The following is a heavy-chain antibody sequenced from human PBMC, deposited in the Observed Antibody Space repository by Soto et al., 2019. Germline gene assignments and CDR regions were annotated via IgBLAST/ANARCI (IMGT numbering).Heavy chain of an antibody. CDR1: GYTFTSYD. CDR3: ARAETRQWLVPFDY. J-gene: IGHJ4*02. Sequence: ASVKVSCKASGYTFTSYDINWVRQATGQGLEWMGWMNPNSGNTGYAQKFQGRVTMTRNTSISTAYIDLSSLRSEDTAVYYCARAETRQWLVPFDYWGQGTLVTVSS. V-gene: IGHV1-8*01. CDR2: MNPNSGNT. D-gene: IGHD6-19*01.